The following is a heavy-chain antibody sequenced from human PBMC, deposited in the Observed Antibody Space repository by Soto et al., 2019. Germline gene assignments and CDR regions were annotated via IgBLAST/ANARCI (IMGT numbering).Heavy chain of an antibody. CDR3: AREVILGATPRPLDY. CDR1: GFTFSSYW. J-gene: IGHJ4*02. D-gene: IGHD2-15*01. V-gene: IGHV3-7*01. CDR2: IKHDAGET. Sequence: GGSLRLSCAASGFTFSSYWMSWVRQAPGKGLEWVVSIKHDAGETYYLDSVKGRFTVSRDNAKNTLYLQMNSLRAEDTAVYYCAREVILGATPRPLDYRTQRTLVPVSS.